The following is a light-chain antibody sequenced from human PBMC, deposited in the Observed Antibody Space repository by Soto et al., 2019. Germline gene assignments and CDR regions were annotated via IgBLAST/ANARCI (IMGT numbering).Light chain of an antibody. V-gene: IGLV2-8*01. CDR1: SSDVGDYNY. CDR3: SSYGGSNNLL. CDR2: EVS. J-gene: IGLJ2*01. Sequence: QSALTQPPSASGSPGQSVTISCTGTSSDVGDYNYVSWYQQHPGKAPKLMIYEVSKRPSGVPDRFSGSKSGNTASLTVSGLQGEDEADYYCSSYGGSNNLLFGGGTQLTVL.